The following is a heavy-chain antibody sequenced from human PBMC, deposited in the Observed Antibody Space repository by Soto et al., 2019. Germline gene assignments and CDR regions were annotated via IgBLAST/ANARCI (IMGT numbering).Heavy chain of an antibody. CDR2: IIPIYGTA. CDR3: AKDRRADWESYYYYAMDV. CDR1: GGTFSSFT. Sequence: QVQLVQSGAEVKKPGSSVKVSCKASGGTFSSFTISWVRQAPGQGLEWMGGIIPIYGTANYAQKFQGRVTINADACTRTAYMELSSLRSEDTAVYYCAKDRRADWESYYYYAMDVWGQGTTVTVSS. D-gene: IGHD1-26*01. V-gene: IGHV1-69*01. J-gene: IGHJ6*02.